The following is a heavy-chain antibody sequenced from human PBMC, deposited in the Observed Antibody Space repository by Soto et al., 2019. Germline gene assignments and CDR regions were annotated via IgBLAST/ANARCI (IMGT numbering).Heavy chain of an antibody. V-gene: IGHV4-34*01. J-gene: IGHJ4*02. Sequence: QVQLQQWGAGLLKPSETLSLTCAVYGGSFSGYYWSWIRQPPGKGLEWIGEINHSGSTNYNPSLKSRVTISVDTSKNQFSLKLSSVTAADTAVYYCARGYNDYSKFGYWGQGTLVTVSS. CDR2: INHSGST. CDR1: GGSFSGYY. D-gene: IGHD4-4*01. CDR3: ARGYNDYSKFGY.